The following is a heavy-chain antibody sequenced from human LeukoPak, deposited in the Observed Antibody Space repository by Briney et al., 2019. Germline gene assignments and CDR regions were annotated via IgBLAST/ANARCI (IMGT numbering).Heavy chain of an antibody. CDR2: INPQGDIT. J-gene: IGHJ5*02. CDR3: ARPSYCVADNCGYWLDP. CDR1: GYTFTKYL. Sequence: ASVKVSCKTSGYTFTKYLIHWVRQAPGQGLEWMGTINPQGDITNYAQRFQGRITLTEDTSTSAVYMELSSLTSEDTAVYYCARPSYCVADNCGYWLDPWGPGTLVTVSS. D-gene: IGHD2-21*01. V-gene: IGHV1-46*01.